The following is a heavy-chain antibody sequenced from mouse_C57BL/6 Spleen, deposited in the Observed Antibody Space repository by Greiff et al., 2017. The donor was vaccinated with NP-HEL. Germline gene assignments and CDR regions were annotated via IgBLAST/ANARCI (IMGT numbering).Heavy chain of an antibody. CDR1: GFTFSSYG. J-gene: IGHJ2*01. Sequence: EVQRVESGGDLVKPGGSLKLSCAASGFTFSSYGMSWVRQTPDKRLEWVATISSGGSYTYYPDSVKGRFTISRDNAKNTLYLQMSSLKSEDTAMYYCARHKTAQALDYWGQGTTLTVSS. CDR3: ARHKTAQALDY. V-gene: IGHV5-6*01. D-gene: IGHD3-2*02. CDR2: ISSGGSYT.